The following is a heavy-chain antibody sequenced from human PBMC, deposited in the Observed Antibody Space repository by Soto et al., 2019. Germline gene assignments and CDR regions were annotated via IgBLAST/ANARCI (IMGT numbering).Heavy chain of an antibody. CDR1: GYTFTGYY. CDR3: AREENCTDGVCYSEYFQR. Sequence: ASVKVSCKASGYTFTGYYMHWVRQAPGQGLEWMGWINPNSGGTNYAQRFQGRITMTRDTSTSTVYMDLKFLTSEDTAVYYCAREENCTDGVCYSEYFQRWGQGTPVTVSS. V-gene: IGHV1-2*02. CDR2: INPNSGGT. J-gene: IGHJ1*01. D-gene: IGHD2-8*01.